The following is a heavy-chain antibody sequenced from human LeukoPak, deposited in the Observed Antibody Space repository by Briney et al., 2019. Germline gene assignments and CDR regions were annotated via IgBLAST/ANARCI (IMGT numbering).Heavy chain of an antibody. CDR2: ISSSSSTI. V-gene: IGHV3-48*01. D-gene: IGHD6-19*01. CDR1: GFTFSSYS. Sequence: GGSPRLSCAASGFTFSSYSMNWVRQAPGKGLEWVSYISSSSSTIYYADSVKGRFTISRDNAKNSLYLQMNSLRAEDTAVYYCAKTSSGWYRNYYFDYWGQGTLVTVSS. J-gene: IGHJ4*02. CDR3: AKTSSGWYRNYYFDY.